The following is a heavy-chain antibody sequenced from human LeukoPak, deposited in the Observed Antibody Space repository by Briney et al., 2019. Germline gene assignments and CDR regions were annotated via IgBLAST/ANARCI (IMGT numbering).Heavy chain of an antibody. D-gene: IGHD1/OR15-1a*01. Sequence: GRSLRLSCATSGFTFISYAMHWVRQAPGKGLEWVALISYDGINQYYADSVKGRFIISRDNSKNTLYLQLNSLRLEDTAVYYSTLTTFGVVYHFDYWGQGTLVTVSS. CDR3: TLTTFGVVYHFDY. CDR2: ISYDGINQ. CDR1: GFTFISYA. J-gene: IGHJ4*02. V-gene: IGHV3-30*04.